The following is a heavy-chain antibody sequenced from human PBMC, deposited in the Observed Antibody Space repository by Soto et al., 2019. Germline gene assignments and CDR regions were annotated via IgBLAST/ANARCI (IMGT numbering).Heavy chain of an antibody. CDR2: INPNSGGT. Sequence: ASVKVSCKASGYTFTGYYMHWVRQAPGQGLEWMGWINPNSGGTNYAQKFQGRVTMTRDTSISTAYMELSRLRSDDTAVYYCAKDPLLGSSWSRANWFDPWGQGTLVTVSS. V-gene: IGHV1-2*02. J-gene: IGHJ5*02. D-gene: IGHD6-13*01. CDR3: AKDPLLGSSWSRANWFDP. CDR1: GYTFTGYY.